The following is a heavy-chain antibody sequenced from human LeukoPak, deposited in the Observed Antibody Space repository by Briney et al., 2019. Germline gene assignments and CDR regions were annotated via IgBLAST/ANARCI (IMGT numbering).Heavy chain of an antibody. V-gene: IGHV3-23*01. CDR2: IDGSGSST. Sequence: GGSLRLSCAASGFTFSNYGMSWVRQAPGKGLEWVSTIDGSGSSTYYTDSVKGRFTISRDNSKNTLYLQMNSLRAEDTAVFYCAKGGGRVDYWGQGTLVTVSS. CDR3: AKGGGRVDY. CDR1: GFTFSNYG. J-gene: IGHJ4*02.